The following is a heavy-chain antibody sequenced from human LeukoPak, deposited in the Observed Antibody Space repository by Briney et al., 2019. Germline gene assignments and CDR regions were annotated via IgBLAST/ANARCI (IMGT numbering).Heavy chain of an antibody. D-gene: IGHD6-13*01. CDR3: ASTPEYSSSWYTPY. J-gene: IGHJ4*02. V-gene: IGHV4-59*08. CDR2: VYYKGDT. Sequence: PSETLSLTCSVSGGSTTGYFWTWIRQPPGKGPEWIGYVYYKGDTSYSPSLDSRVSISVDTSKKQFSLKLNSVTAADTAMYYCASTPEYSSSWYTPYWGQGTLVTVSS. CDR1: GGSTTGYF.